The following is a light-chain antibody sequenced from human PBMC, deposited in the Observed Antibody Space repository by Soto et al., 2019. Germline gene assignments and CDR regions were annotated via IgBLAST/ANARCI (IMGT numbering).Light chain of an antibody. CDR2: GAS. Sequence: ERVMTQSPATLSVSPGERATLSCRAGQSISNNLAWYQQKPGQAPRLLIYGASTRATGIPARFTGSGSGTEFTLTISSLQSEDFAVYYCQQYSNWPRTFGQGTKVE. CDR3: QQYSNWPRT. V-gene: IGKV3-15*01. J-gene: IGKJ1*01. CDR1: QSISNN.